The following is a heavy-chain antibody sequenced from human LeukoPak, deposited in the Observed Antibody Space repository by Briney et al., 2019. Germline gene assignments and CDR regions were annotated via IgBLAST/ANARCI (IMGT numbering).Heavy chain of an antibody. CDR3: ARDLSPYTTLPLGYGSGGSCYSGVLDY. D-gene: IGHD2-15*01. V-gene: IGHV3-30*04. CDR2: ISYDGSNK. Sequence: GGSLRLSCAASGFTFSSYAMHWVRQAPGKGLEGVAVISYDGSNKYYADSVKGRFTISRDNSKNTLYLQMNSLRAEDTAVYYCARDLSPYTTLPLGYGSGGSCYSGVLDYWGQGTLVTVSS. J-gene: IGHJ4*02. CDR1: GFTFSSYA.